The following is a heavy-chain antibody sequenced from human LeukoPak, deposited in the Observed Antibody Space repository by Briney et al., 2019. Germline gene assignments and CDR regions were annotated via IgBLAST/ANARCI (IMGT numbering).Heavy chain of an antibody. V-gene: IGHV4-39*07. J-gene: IGHJ4*02. CDR2: INHSGST. Sequence: PSETLSLTCTVSGGSISSSSYYWGWIRQPPGKGLEWIGEINHSGSTNYNPSLKSRVTISVDTSKNQFSLKLSSVTAADTAVYYCASGFGIVVVPAIGYWGQGTLVTVSS. CDR1: GGSISSSSYY. CDR3: ASGFGIVVVPAIGY. D-gene: IGHD2-2*01.